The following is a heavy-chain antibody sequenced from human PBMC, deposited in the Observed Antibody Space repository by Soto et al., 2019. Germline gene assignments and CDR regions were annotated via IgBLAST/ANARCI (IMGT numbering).Heavy chain of an antibody. D-gene: IGHD2-15*01. CDR2: ISGSGGST. CDR1: GFTFSSYA. CDR3: AKLIDATYDAFDI. J-gene: IGHJ3*02. Sequence: GGSLRLSCAASGFTFSSYAMSWVRQAPGKGLEWVTAISGSGGSTYYADYMKGRFTISRDKSKNTLYLQMNSLRDEDTDVYYCAKLIDATYDAFDIWGQGTMVTVSS. V-gene: IGHV3-23*01.